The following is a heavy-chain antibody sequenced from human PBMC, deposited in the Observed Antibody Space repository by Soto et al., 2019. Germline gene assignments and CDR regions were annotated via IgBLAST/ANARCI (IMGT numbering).Heavy chain of an antibody. J-gene: IGHJ6*02. D-gene: IGHD2-8*01. CDR1: GGSVSSESHY. Sequence: SETLSLTCTVSGGSVSSESHYWSWIRQTPGKGLEWIGYIYYTGSTNYNPSLKGRVTMSVDTSRDQVSLRLRSVTAEDTGVYYCEAGRHCTNGVCLYYGMDVWGQGTTVTVSS. CDR3: EAGRHCTNGVCLYYGMDV. CDR2: IYYTGST. V-gene: IGHV4-61*01.